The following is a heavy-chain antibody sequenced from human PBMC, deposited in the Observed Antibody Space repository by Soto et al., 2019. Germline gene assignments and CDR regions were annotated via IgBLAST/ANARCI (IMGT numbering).Heavy chain of an antibody. V-gene: IGHV1-24*01. Sequence: ASVKVSCKVSRYTLTELSMHWVRQAPGKGLEWMGGFDPEDGETIYAQKFQGRVTMTEDTSTDTAYMELRSLRSDDTAVYYCARDWVSSSWRLNWFDPWGQGTLVTVSS. CDR2: FDPEDGET. D-gene: IGHD6-13*01. J-gene: IGHJ5*02. CDR1: RYTLTELS. CDR3: ARDWVSSSWRLNWFDP.